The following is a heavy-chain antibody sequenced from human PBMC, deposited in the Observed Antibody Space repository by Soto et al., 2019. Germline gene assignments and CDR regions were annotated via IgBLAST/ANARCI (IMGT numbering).Heavy chain of an antibody. CDR3: SCGYHGYSCANFDY. CDR2: IRYSGST. J-gene: IGHJ4*02. Sequence: PSETLSLTCTVSGGTFSNDIYYWGWIRQHPGKGLEWIGNIRYSGSTYYNPSLKSRVTISVDTSRNQFSLKLSSVTAADTAVYYCSCGYHGYSCANFDYWGQRTLVTVSS. CDR1: GGTFSNDIYY. D-gene: IGHD5-18*01. V-gene: IGHV4-39*01.